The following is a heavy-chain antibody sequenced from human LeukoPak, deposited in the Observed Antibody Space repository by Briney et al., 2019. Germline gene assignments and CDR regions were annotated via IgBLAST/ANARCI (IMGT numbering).Heavy chain of an antibody. V-gene: IGHV3-7*01. CDR2: IRQDGGEG. CDR3: ARAREQQLVLDYYGMDV. CDR1: GFMFSSYW. J-gene: IGHJ6*02. Sequence: GGSLRLSCAASGFMFSSYWMTWVRQAPGKGLEWVANIRQDGGEGYYVDSVKGRFTVSRDNAKNSLYLQMNSLRAEDTAVYYCARAREQQLVLDYYGMDVWGQGTTVTVSS. D-gene: IGHD6-13*01.